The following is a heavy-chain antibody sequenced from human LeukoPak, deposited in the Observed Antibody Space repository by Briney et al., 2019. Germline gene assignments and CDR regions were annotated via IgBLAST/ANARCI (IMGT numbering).Heavy chain of an antibody. J-gene: IGHJ4*02. D-gene: IGHD3-3*01. CDR2: INHSGST. V-gene: IGHV4-34*01. Sequence: SETLSLTCAVYGGSFSGYYWSWIRQPPGKGLGWIGEINHSGSTNYNPSLKSRVTISVDKSKNQFSLKLSSVTAADTAVYYCARTSVSGLSLNYDFWSGMSYYFDYWGQGTLVTVSS. CDR3: ARTSVSGLSLNYDFWSGMSYYFDY. CDR1: GGSFSGYY.